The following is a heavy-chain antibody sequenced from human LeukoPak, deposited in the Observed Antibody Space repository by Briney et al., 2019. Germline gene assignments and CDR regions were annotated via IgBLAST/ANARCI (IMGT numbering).Heavy chain of an antibody. CDR2: IIPIFGTA. Sequence: SVKVSCKASGGTFSSYAISWVRQAPGQGLEWMGGIIPIFGTANYAQKFQGRVTITADKSTSTAYMELSRLRSDDTAVYYCARPSSSWMYFDYWGQGTLVTVSS. J-gene: IGHJ4*02. CDR1: GGTFSSYA. D-gene: IGHD6-13*01. V-gene: IGHV1-69*06. CDR3: ARPSSSWMYFDY.